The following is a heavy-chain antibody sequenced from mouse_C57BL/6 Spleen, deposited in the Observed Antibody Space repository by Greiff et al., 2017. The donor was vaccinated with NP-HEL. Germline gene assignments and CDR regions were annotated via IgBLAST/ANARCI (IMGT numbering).Heavy chain of an antibody. CDR3: AKKAGVSNYYAMDY. J-gene: IGHJ4*01. CDR1: GFSLTSYG. D-gene: IGHD2-5*01. CDR2: IWRGGST. Sequence: VQLQQSGPGLVQPSQSLSITCTVSGFSLTSYGVHWVRQSPGKGLEWLGVIWRGGSTDYNAAFMSRLSITKDNSKSQVFFKMNSLQPDDTAIYYGAKKAGVSNYYAMDYWGQGTSVTVSS. V-gene: IGHV2-5*01.